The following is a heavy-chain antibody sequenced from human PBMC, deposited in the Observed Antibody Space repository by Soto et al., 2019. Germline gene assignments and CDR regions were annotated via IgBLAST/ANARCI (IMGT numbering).Heavy chain of an antibody. D-gene: IGHD1-26*01. CDR1: GHSISSSTYY. J-gene: IGHJ3*02. Sequence: QLQLQESGPGLVKPSETLSLTCTVSGHSISSSTYYWGWLRQPLGRGLEWIGSVYYGENTYYNPSLKSRVTISVDTSKNLFSLNLSSVTAADTAMYYCARPQFSGTYHDPFKIWGPGTMVTVSS. CDR3: ARPQFSGTYHDPFKI. V-gene: IGHV4-39*02. CDR2: VYYGENT.